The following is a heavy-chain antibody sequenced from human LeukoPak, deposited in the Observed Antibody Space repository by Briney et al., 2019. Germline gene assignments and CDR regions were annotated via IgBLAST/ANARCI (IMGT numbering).Heavy chain of an antibody. J-gene: IGHJ3*02. V-gene: IGHV3-48*03. CDR3: AREGYYGAFDI. D-gene: IGHD3-10*01. CDR2: ISSSSVV. Sequence: GGSLRLSCAASGFTFSSYEMNWVRQAPGKGLEWVSYISSSSVVFYADSVKGRFTISRDNAKNSLYLQMNSLRDEDTAVYYCAREGYYGAFDIWGHGTMVTVSS. CDR1: GFTFSSYE.